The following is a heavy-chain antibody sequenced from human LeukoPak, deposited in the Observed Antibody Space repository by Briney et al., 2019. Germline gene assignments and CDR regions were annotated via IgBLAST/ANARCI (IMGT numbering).Heavy chain of an antibody. D-gene: IGHD3-3*01. V-gene: IGHV1-8*01. CDR3: ARVFPYYDFWSGYYTDAFDI. CDR2: MNPNSGNT. J-gene: IGHJ3*02. Sequence: ASVKVSCKASGYTFTSYDINWVRQATGQGLEWMGWMNPNSGNTGYAQKFQGRVTMTRNTSISTAYMELGSLRSEDTAVYYCARVFPYYDFWSGYYTDAFDIWGQGTMVTVSS. CDR1: GYTFTSYD.